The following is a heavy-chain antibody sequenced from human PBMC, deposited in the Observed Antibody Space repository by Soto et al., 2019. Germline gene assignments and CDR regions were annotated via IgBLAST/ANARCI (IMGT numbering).Heavy chain of an antibody. D-gene: IGHD3-16*01. CDR2: IKQDARAK. CDR1: GFSFSSYW. J-gene: IGHJ5*02. V-gene: IGHV3-7*03. CDR3: AGDGVRNGAYNGWLDP. Sequence: EVQLVESGGGLVQPGGSLRLSCAASGFSFSSYWMTWVRQAPGKGLEWVANIKQDARAKYYVASVKGRFTISRDNGKNLLYLQRDSLTADDTAVYYCAGDGVRNGAYNGWLDPWGQGTLVTVSS.